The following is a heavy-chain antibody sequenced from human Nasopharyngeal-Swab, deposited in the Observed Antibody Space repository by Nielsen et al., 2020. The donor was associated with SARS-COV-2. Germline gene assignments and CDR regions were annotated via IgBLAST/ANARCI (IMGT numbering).Heavy chain of an antibody. D-gene: IGHD1-14*01. J-gene: IGHJ4*02. CDR2: ISYDGSNK. CDR1: GFTFSSYA. CDR3: AQKTASY. V-gene: IGHV3-30*04. Sequence: GESLKISCAASGFTFSSYAMHWVRQAPGKGLEWVAVISYDGSNKYYADSVKGRFTISRDNSKNTLYLQMNSLRAEDTAVYYCAQKTASYWGQGTLVTVSS.